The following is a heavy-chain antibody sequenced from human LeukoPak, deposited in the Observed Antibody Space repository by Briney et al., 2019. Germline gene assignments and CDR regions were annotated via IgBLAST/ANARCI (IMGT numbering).Heavy chain of an antibody. J-gene: IGHJ4*02. D-gene: IGHD2/OR15-2a*01. CDR1: GFTFSSYG. CDR2: IRYDGSDK. V-gene: IGHV3-30*02. CDR3: RDPFDY. Sequence: GSLRLSCAASGFTFSSYGMHWVRQAPGKGLEWVAFIRYDGSDKFYADSVKGRFTISRDNSKNTLYLQVNSLRVEDTAVYYCRDPFDYWGQGTLVTVSS.